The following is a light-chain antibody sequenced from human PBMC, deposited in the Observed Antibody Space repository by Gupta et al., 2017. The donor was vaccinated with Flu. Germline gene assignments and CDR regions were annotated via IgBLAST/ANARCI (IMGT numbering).Light chain of an antibody. Sequence: EIVLTQSPDTLSLSPGERATLSCRAGQGVTNNYLAWFQQKRGQAPRLLIYGASSRATGVPDRFIATGSGTEFTLTISRREPEDFAVYYCHQKRNSPFTFGHGTNVDIK. CDR2: GAS. V-gene: IGKV3-20*01. CDR3: HQKRNSPFT. J-gene: IGKJ3*01. CDR1: QGVTNNY.